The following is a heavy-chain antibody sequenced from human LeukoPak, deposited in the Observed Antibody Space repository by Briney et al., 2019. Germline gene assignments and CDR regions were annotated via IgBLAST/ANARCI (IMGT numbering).Heavy chain of an antibody. CDR2: INHSGST. CDR3: ARVWSLAVRGVIISDWFDP. J-gene: IGHJ5*02. CDR1: GGSFSGYY. Sequence: PSETLSLTCAVSGGSFSGYYWSWIRQPPGKGLEWIGEINHSGSTNYNPSLKSQVTISVDTSKNQFSLKLSSVTAADTAVYYCARVWSLAVRGVIISDWFDPWGQGTLVTVSS. D-gene: IGHD3-10*01. V-gene: IGHV4-34*01.